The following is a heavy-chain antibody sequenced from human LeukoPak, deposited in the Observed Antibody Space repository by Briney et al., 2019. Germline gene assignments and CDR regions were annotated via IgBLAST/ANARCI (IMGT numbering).Heavy chain of an antibody. Sequence: SETLSLTCTVSGGSISSYYWSWIRQPAGKGLEWIGRIYTSGSTNYNPSLKSRVTMSVDTSKNQFSLKLSSVTAADTAVYYCARSGPFITLIYYFDYWGQGTLATVSS. V-gene: IGHV4-4*07. D-gene: IGHD3-22*01. CDR1: GGSISSYY. CDR2: IYTSGST. CDR3: ARSGPFITLIYYFDY. J-gene: IGHJ4*02.